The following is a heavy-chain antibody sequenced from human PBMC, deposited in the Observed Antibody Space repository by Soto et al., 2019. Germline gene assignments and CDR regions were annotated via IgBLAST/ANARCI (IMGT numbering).Heavy chain of an antibody. CDR1: TDSFNDYY. Sequence: QVRLHESGPGLVQPSETLSLTCTVSTDSFNDYYWSWIRQPPGKGLEWIGSIYHTGSTNYNPSLECRVRISVDTSKIQFSLSLSSVTAADTAVYYCARDVGIHDAFDIWGQGTLFTVSS. D-gene: IGHD5-18*01. V-gene: IGHV4-59*13. J-gene: IGHJ3*02. CDR3: ARDVGIHDAFDI. CDR2: IYHTGST.